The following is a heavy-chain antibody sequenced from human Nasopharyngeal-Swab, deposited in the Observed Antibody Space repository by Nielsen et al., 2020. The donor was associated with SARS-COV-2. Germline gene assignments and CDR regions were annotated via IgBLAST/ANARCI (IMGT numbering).Heavy chain of an antibody. D-gene: IGHD5-18*01. Sequence: GGSLRLSCAASGFTFSTYSLNWVRQAPGKGLEWVSYISGGSSAIYYADSVKGRFTISRGNPNNSLYLQMNSLRDEDTAVYFCARDPGNSYANMDVLGQGSTVTVSS. CDR1: GFTFSTYS. CDR2: ISGGSSAI. J-gene: IGHJ6*02. V-gene: IGHV3-48*02. CDR3: ARDPGNSYANMDV.